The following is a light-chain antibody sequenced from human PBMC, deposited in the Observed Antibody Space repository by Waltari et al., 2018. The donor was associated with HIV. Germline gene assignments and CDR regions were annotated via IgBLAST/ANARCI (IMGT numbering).Light chain of an antibody. CDR1: QTISRY. Sequence: DIQLTPSPSTLSASVGARVTLPCRASQTISRYLNWYQQKPGEAPTVLIYATSSLHSGVQSRFSGSVFGTDFTLTISSLQVQYFATYYCQQSYSTPSLTFGQGTKVEMK. V-gene: IGKV1-39*01. J-gene: IGKJ1*01. CDR3: QQSYSTPSLT. CDR2: ATS.